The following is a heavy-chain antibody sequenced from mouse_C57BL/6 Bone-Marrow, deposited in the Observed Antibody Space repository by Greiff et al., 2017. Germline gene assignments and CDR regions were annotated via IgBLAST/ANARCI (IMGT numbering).Heavy chain of an antibody. J-gene: IGHJ2*01. CDR1: GYTFTDYY. CDR2: INPYNGGT. Sequence: EVQRVESGPVLVKPGASVKMSCKASGYTFTDYYMNWVKQSHGKSLEWIGVINPYNGGTSYNQKFKGKATLTVDKSSSTAYMELNSLTSEDSAVYYCAREGQLGLYFDYWGQGTTLTVSS. D-gene: IGHD4-1*02. V-gene: IGHV1-19*01. CDR3: AREGQLGLYFDY.